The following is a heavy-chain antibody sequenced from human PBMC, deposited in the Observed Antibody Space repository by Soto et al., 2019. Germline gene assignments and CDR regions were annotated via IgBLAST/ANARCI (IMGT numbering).Heavy chain of an antibody. J-gene: IGHJ4*02. CDR3: AKYSTSWRGGQFDY. V-gene: IGHV3-23*01. CDR2: VSSSGGST. Sequence: EVQLLESGGGLVQPGGSLRLSCAASGFTFSSYAMSWVRQAPGKGLEWVLAVSSSGGSTYYADSVKGRFTISRDNSKNTLYLQMNSLRAEDTAVYYCAKYSTSWRGGQFDYWGQRTLVTVSS. CDR1: GFTFSSYA. D-gene: IGHD6-13*01.